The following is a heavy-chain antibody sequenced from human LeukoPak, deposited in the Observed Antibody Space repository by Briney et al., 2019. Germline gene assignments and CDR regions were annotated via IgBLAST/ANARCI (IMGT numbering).Heavy chain of an antibody. CDR3: ARAPEGAAAGYYYYMDV. CDR2: ISAYNGNT. CDR1: GYSFILYG. Sequence: GASVKVSCKTSGYSFILYGISWVRQAPGQGLEWMGWISAYNGNTNYAQKLQGRVTMTTDTSTSTAYMELRSLRSDDTAVYYCARAPEGAAAGYYYYMDVWGKGTTVTISS. V-gene: IGHV1-18*01. D-gene: IGHD6-13*01. J-gene: IGHJ6*03.